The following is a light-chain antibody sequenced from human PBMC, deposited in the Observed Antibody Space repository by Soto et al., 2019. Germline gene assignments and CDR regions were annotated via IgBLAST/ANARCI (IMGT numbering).Light chain of an antibody. CDR3: QSYDTGLSAVV. CDR2: GNN. J-gene: IGLJ2*01. V-gene: IGLV1-40*01. CDR1: SSSIGAGYD. Sequence: QSVLTQPPSVSGAPGQGVTISCTGSSSSIGAGYDVHWYQHHLGTAPKLLIYGNNNRPSGVPDRFSGSKSGTSASLAITGLQAEDEVDYYCQSYDTGLSAVVFGGGTKLTVL.